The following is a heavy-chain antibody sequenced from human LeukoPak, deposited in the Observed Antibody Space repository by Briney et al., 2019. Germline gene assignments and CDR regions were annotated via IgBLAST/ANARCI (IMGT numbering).Heavy chain of an antibody. CDR1: GFTFSNYG. D-gene: IGHD2/OR15-2a*01. J-gene: IGHJ4*02. V-gene: IGHV3-30*18. Sequence: GGSLRLSCAASGFTFSNYGMHWVRKAPGKGLEWVAVISYDGSNKYYADSVKGRFTISRDNSKNTLYLRMNSLRAEDTAVYYCAKDVWKLLYYFDYWGQGTLVTVSS. CDR3: AKDVWKLLYYFDY. CDR2: ISYDGSNK.